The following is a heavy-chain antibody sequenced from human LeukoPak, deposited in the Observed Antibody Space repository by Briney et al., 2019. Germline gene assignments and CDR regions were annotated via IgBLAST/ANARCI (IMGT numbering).Heavy chain of an antibody. Sequence: GGSLRLSCAASGLTFRDYSMNWVRQAPGKGLEWISYIGGRGDGISYADSVKGRFIVSRDDAKNSLFLQMNRLRGEDTAIYFCAREIPGRIAADCWGQGTLVTVSS. J-gene: IGHJ4*02. CDR3: AREIPGRIAADC. D-gene: IGHD2-15*01. V-gene: IGHV3-48*01. CDR2: IGGRGDGI. CDR1: GLTFRDYS.